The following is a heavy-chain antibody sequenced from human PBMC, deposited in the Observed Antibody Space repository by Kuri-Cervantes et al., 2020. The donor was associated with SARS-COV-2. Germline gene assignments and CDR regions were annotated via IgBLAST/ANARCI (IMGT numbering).Heavy chain of an antibody. Sequence: ASVKVSCKASGYTFTSYYIHWVRQAPGQGLEWMGIIHPTTGDTTYAQKFQGRVSMTRDTSTSTVYMELSSVRSEDTAVYYCARSSSGSYSDFEYWGQGTLVTVSS. J-gene: IGHJ4*02. CDR1: GYTFTSYY. CDR2: IHPTTGDT. D-gene: IGHD1-26*01. V-gene: IGHV1-46*01. CDR3: ARSSSGSYSDFEY.